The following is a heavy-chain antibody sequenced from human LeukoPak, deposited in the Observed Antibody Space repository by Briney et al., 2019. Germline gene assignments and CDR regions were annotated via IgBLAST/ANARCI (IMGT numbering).Heavy chain of an antibody. CDR1: GYSFTSYW. J-gene: IGHJ6*02. D-gene: IGHD3-3*01. CDR3: ARQSTQYDFWSGYHYYYYGMDV. Sequence: GESLKISCKGSGYSFTSYWIGWVRQMPGEGLEWMGIIYPGDSDTRYSPSFQGQVTISADKSISTAYLQWSSLKASDTAMYYCARQSTQYDFWSGYHYYYYGMDVWGQGTTVTVSS. CDR2: IYPGDSDT. V-gene: IGHV5-51*01.